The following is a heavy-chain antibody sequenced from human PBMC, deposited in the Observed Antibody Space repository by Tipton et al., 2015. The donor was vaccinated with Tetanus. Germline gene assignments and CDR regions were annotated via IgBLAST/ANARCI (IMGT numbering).Heavy chain of an antibody. CDR1: GDSISSGDYY. CDR2: IYNSGST. D-gene: IGHD3-22*01. CDR3: AREGYFFDGSSYYYYFDS. J-gene: IGHJ4*02. V-gene: IGHV4-30-4*01. Sequence: LRLSCTVSGDSISSGDYYWSWIRQPPGKGLEWIGYIYNSGSTYYNPSLKSRITISVDTSKSQFSLNLSSVTAADTAVYYCAREGYFFDGSSYYYYFDSWGQGPLVTVSS.